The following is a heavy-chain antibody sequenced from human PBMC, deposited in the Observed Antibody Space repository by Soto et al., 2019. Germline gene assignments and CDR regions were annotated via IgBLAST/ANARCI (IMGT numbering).Heavy chain of an antibody. CDR1: GFTVSSNY. Sequence: GGSLRLSCAASGFTVSSNYMSWVRQAPGKGLEWVSVIYSGGSTYYADSVKGRFTISRHNSKNTLYLQMNSLRAEDTAVYYCARGTDYYDSSGYGAFDIWGQGTMVTVSS. V-gene: IGHV3-53*04. CDR3: ARGTDYYDSSGYGAFDI. D-gene: IGHD3-22*01. CDR2: IYSGGST. J-gene: IGHJ3*02.